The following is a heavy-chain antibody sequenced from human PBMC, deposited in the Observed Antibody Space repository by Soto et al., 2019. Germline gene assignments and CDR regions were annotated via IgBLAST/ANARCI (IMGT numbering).Heavy chain of an antibody. J-gene: IGHJ4*02. D-gene: IGHD6-19*01. V-gene: IGHV3-30*18. Sequence: VQLVESGGGVVQPGRSLRLSCAASGFTFSAFAMHWVRQAPGKGLGGVAVVSNVGRNKHYADSVKGRFTISRDSSKNTVSLEMTSLRAEDTAVYYCAKGGRQWLVTSDFNYWGQGALVTVSS. CDR3: AKGGRQWLVTSDFNY. CDR2: VSNVGRNK. CDR1: GFTFSAFA.